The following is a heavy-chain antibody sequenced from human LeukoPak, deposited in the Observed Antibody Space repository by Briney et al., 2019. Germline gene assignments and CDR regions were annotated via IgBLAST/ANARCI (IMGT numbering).Heavy chain of an antibody. CDR2: VGTGFDT. J-gene: IGHJ4*02. D-gene: IGHD2-15*01. CDR1: GFTFSSYS. V-gene: IGHV3-23*01. CDR3: TKNVPGRAIDY. Sequence: PGGSLRLSCAASGFTFSSYSMNWVRQAPGKGLEWVSTVGTGFDTYYTDSVKGRFTISRDNSKNTLSLQMSSLRAEDTATYYCTKNVPGRAIDYWGQGTLVTVSS.